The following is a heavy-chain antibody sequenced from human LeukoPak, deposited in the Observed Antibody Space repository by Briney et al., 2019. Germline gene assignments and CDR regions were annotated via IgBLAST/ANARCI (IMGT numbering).Heavy chain of an antibody. Sequence: GGSLRLSCAASGFTFSRYWMHWVRQGPGKGLVWVSRINSDGSSTSYADSGKGRFTISRDNAKNTLYLQMNSLRAEDTAVYYCARRPEAGTTSDYSYYGMDVWGQGTTVTVSS. D-gene: IGHD1-7*01. CDR1: GFTFSRYW. J-gene: IGHJ6*02. CDR3: ARRPEAGTTSDYSYYGMDV. V-gene: IGHV3-74*01. CDR2: INSDGSST.